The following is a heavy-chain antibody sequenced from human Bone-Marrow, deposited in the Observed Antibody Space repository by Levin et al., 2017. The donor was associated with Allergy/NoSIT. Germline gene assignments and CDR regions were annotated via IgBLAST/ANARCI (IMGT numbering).Heavy chain of an antibody. D-gene: IGHD6-19*01. J-gene: IGHJ4*02. Sequence: GGSLRLSCAASGFTFNDYTLHWVRQAPQRGLEWVSLISLDAFTTYYADSVRGRFTISRDNSKNALYLQMNSLTTEDTALYYCARDHSPRITVTGNIEYWGQGTLVTVSS. V-gene: IGHV3-43*01. CDR1: GFTFNDYT. CDR2: ISLDAFTT. CDR3: ARDHSPRITVTGNIEY.